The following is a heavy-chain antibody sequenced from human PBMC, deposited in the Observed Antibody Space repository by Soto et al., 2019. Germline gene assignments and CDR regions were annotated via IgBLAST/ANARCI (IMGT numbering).Heavy chain of an antibody. J-gene: IGHJ6*02. CDR2: ISYDGRSK. V-gene: IGHV3-30*18. D-gene: IGHD2-15*01. Sequence: QAQLVESGGGAVQPGRSLRLSCAAPGFTFTTYGMHWVRQAPGKGLEWVAVISYDGRSKYYADSVKGRFTVSRDNSNNTVYLQRNSLRAEDTAVYYCAKDTFAYCSGGSCLYYYGMDVWGQGTTVTVSS. CDR3: AKDTFAYCSGGSCLYYYGMDV. CDR1: GFTFTTYG.